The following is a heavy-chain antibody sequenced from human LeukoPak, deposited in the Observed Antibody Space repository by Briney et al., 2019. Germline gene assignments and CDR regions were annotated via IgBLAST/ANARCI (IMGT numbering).Heavy chain of an antibody. D-gene: IGHD3-22*01. Sequence: SETLSLTRTVSGGPISSGGYYWSWIRQHPGKGLEWIGYIYYSGSTYYNPSLKSRVTISVDTSKNQFSLKLSSVTAADTAVYYCARGYDSFFDYWGQGTLVTVPS. CDR2: IYYSGST. CDR1: GGPISSGGYY. CDR3: ARGYDSFFDY. V-gene: IGHV4-31*03. J-gene: IGHJ4*02.